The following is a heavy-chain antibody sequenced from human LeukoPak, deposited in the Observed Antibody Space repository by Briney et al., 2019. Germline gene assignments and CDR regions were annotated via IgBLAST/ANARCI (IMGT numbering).Heavy chain of an antibody. Sequence: EGSLRLSCAASGFTFSSYWMHWVRQAPGKGLVWVSHINSDGSSTSYADSVKGRFTISRDNAKNTLYLQMNSLRAEDTAVYYCARGTLNIPGEHGAFDYWGQGTLVTVSS. CDR2: INSDGSST. D-gene: IGHD1-14*01. J-gene: IGHJ4*02. CDR3: ARGTLNIPGEHGAFDY. V-gene: IGHV3-74*01. CDR1: GFTFSSYW.